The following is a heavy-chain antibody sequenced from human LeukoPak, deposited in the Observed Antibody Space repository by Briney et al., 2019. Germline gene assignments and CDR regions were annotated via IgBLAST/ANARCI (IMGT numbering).Heavy chain of an antibody. J-gene: IGHJ4*02. V-gene: IGHV3-30-3*01. Sequence: GGSLRLSCAASGFTFSSYAMHWLRQAPGKGLEWVAVISYDGSNKYYADSVKGRFTISRDNSKNTLYLQMNSLRAEDTAVYYCARVHMTYNWNYLFDYWGQGTLVTVSS. D-gene: IGHD1-7*01. CDR1: GFTFSSYA. CDR2: ISYDGSNK. CDR3: ARVHMTYNWNYLFDY.